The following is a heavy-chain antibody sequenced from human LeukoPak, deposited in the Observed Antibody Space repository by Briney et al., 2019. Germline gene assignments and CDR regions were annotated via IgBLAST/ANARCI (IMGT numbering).Heavy chain of an antibody. J-gene: IGHJ4*02. CDR1: GYIFTGYY. CDR2: INPNSGGT. CDR3: ARIRLGELSSLYYFDY. Sequence: ASVKVSCKASGYIFTGYYMHWVRQAPGQGLEWMGWINPNSGGTNYAQKFQGRVTMTRDTSISTAYMELSRLRSDDTAVYYCARIRLGELSSLYYFDYWGQGTLVTVSS. V-gene: IGHV1-2*02. D-gene: IGHD3-16*02.